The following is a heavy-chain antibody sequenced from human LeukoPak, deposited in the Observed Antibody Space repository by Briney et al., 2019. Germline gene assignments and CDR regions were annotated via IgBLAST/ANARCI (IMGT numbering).Heavy chain of an antibody. CDR1: GFTFSSYE. V-gene: IGHV3-48*03. CDR2: ISSSGSTI. J-gene: IGHJ6*02. CDR3: ANSGDLYYHGMDV. D-gene: IGHD7-27*01. Sequence: GGSLRLSCAASGFTFSSYEMNWVRQAPGKGLEWVSYISSSGSTIYYADSVKGRFTISRDNAKNSLYLQMNSLRAEDTAVYYCANSGDLYYHGMDVWGQGTTVTVSS.